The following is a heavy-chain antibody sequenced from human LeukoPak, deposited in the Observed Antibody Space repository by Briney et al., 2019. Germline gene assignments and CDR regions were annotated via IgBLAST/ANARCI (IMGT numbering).Heavy chain of an antibody. J-gene: IGHJ4*02. V-gene: IGHV4-59*01. CDR1: GVSISSYY. Sequence: SETLSLTCTVSGVSISSYYWSWIRQPPGKGLEWIGYIYYSGSTNYNPSLKSRVTLSVDTSKNQFSLKLSSVTAADTAVYYCARWQAYCGGDCMYYFDYWGQGTLVTVSS. D-gene: IGHD2-21*02. CDR2: IYYSGST. CDR3: ARWQAYCGGDCMYYFDY.